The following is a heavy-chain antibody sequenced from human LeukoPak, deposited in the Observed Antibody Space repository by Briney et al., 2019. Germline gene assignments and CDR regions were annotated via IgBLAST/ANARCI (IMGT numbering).Heavy chain of an antibody. V-gene: IGHV3-48*03. D-gene: IGHD3-3*01. J-gene: IGHJ3*02. CDR3: AKADATIGGAFDI. CDR2: ISSSGSTI. Sequence: PGGSLRLSCAASGFTFSSYEMNWVRQAPGKGLEWVSYISSSGSTIYYADSVKGRFTISRDNPRNTLYLQMNSLRVDDTAVYYCAKADATIGGAFDIWGQGTMVTVSS. CDR1: GFTFSSYE.